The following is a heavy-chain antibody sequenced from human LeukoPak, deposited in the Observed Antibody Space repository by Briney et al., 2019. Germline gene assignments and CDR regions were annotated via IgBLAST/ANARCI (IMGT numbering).Heavy chain of an antibody. D-gene: IGHD5-18*01. J-gene: IGHJ6*02. CDR2: INHSGST. Sequence: SETLSLTCGVYGGSFSGYYWSWIRQPPGKGLEWIGEINHSGSTNYNPSLKSRVTISVDTSKNQFSLKLSSVTAADTAVYYCARGRGYRLYYYYGMDVWGQGTTVTVSS. V-gene: IGHV4-34*01. CDR1: GGSFSGYY. CDR3: ARGRGYRLYYYYGMDV.